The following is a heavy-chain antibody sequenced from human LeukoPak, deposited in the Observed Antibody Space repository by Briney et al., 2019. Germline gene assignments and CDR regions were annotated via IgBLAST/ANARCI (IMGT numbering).Heavy chain of an antibody. CDR2: IKQDGSEK. J-gene: IGHJ3*02. D-gene: IGHD4/OR15-4a*01. CDR1: GFTFSSYW. Sequence: AGGSLRLSCAASGFTFSSYWMTWVRQAPGKGLEWVANIKQDGSEKYYVDSVKGRFTISRDNAKNSLYLQMNSLRSEDTAVYYCARDLKGATIGDAFDIWGQGTMVTVSS. CDR3: ARDLKGATIGDAFDI. V-gene: IGHV3-7*03.